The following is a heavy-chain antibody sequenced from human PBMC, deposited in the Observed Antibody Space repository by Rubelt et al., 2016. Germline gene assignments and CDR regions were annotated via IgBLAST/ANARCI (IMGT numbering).Heavy chain of an antibody. V-gene: IGHV1-2*02. Sequence: MHWVRQAPGQGLEWMGWINPNSGGTNYAQKFQGRVTMTRDTSISTAYMELSRLSSDDTAVYYCARGRSGYDLGLDYWGQGTLVTVSS. D-gene: IGHD5-12*01. J-gene: IGHJ4*02. CDR2: INPNSGGT. CDR3: ARGRSGYDLGLDY.